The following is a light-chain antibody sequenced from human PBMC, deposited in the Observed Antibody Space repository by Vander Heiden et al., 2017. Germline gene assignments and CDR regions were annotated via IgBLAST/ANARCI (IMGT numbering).Light chain of an antibody. J-gene: IGKJ2*01. V-gene: IGKV1-39*01. CDR1: QSISSY. CDR2: TVS. CDR3: QQSHSTPYT. Sequence: DFQMTQSRSSLSASVGDRVTITCRASQSISSYLNWYQQKLGKAPKLLIHTVSSLQSGVPSRFSGSGSGTDFTLTISSLQPEDFATYYCQQSHSTPYTFGQGSKLEI.